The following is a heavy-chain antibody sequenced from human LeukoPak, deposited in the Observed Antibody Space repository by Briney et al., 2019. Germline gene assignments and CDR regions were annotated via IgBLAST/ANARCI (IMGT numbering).Heavy chain of an antibody. CDR1: GFTFSSYW. CDR2: IKQDGSEK. J-gene: IGHJ4*02. V-gene: IGHV3-7*03. D-gene: IGHD2-15*01. CDR3: AREEIVVVVAATEAFDY. Sequence: GGSLRLSCAASGFTFSSYWMSWVRQAPGKGLEWVANIKQDGSEKYYVDSVKGRFTISRDNAKNSLYLQMNSLRAVDTAVYYCAREEIVVVVAATEAFDYWGQGTLVTVSS.